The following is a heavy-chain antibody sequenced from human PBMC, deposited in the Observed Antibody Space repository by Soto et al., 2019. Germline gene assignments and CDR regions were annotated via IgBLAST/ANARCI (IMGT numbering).Heavy chain of an antibody. V-gene: IGHV4-4*07. J-gene: IGHJ5*02. Sequence: SETLSLTCSFSCDSIIRYYWSWIRQPAGKGLEWIGHISTSGNTNYDPSLRSRVTMSIDTSKNQFSLKLSSVTAADTAVFYCARDSYDYLWGSYRLKWFDPWGQGSLVTVSS. CDR2: ISTSGNT. D-gene: IGHD3-16*02. CDR3: ARDSYDYLWGSYRLKWFDP. CDR1: CDSIIRYY.